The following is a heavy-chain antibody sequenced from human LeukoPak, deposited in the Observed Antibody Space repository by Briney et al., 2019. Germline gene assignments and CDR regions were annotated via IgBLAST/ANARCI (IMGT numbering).Heavy chain of an antibody. CDR3: ARAPRGYCSGGSCHKPYYFDY. CDR1: GFTFSDYY. CDR2: ISSSGSTI. Sequence: GGSLRLSCAASGFTFSDYYMSWIRQAPGKGLEWVSYISSSGSTIYYADSVKGRFTISRDNAKNSLYLQMNSLRAEDTAVYYCARAPRGYCSGGSCHKPYYFDYWGQGTLVTVSS. D-gene: IGHD2-15*01. V-gene: IGHV3-11*04. J-gene: IGHJ4*02.